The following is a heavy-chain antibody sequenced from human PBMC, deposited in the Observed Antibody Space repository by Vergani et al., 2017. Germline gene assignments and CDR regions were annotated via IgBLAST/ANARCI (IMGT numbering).Heavy chain of an antibody. CDR3: AKAVAGTSGNGEIDY. D-gene: IGHD6-19*01. V-gene: IGHV3-9*01. CDR2: ISWNSGSI. Sequence: EVQLVESGGGLVQPGGSLRLSCAASGFTFSSYWMSWVRQAPGKGLEWVSGISWNSGSIGYADSVKGRFTISRDNAKNSLYLQMNSLRAEDTALYYCAKAVAGTSGNGEIDYWGQGTLVTVSS. J-gene: IGHJ4*02. CDR1: GFTFSSYW.